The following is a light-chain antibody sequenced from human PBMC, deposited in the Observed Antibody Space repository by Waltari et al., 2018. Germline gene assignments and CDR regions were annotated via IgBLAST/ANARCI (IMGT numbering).Light chain of an antibody. Sequence: EIELTQSPATLSLSPGERATLSCRANESVSSYLAWYQQKPGQAPRLLIYDASNRAAGIPARFSGSGYGTDFTLTISSLEPEDFAIYDCQQRTNWVTTFGQGTRLDIK. CDR1: ESVSSY. J-gene: IGKJ5*01. CDR3: QQRTNWVTT. V-gene: IGKV3-11*01. CDR2: DAS.